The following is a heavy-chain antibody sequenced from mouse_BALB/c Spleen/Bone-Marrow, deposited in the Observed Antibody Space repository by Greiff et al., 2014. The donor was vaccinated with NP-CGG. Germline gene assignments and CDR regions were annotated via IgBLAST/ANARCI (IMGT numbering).Heavy chain of an antibody. V-gene: IGHV14-3*02. Sequence: VQLQQSGAELVKPGASVKLSCTASGFNFKDSYMHWVKQRPEQGLEWIGRIDPANGNTKYDPKFQGKDNITADTSSNTTYLQLSILTSKDADVYYYASYSYGSSYGFAYWGQGTLVTVSA. CDR3: ASYSYGSSYGFAY. J-gene: IGHJ3*01. CDR2: IDPANGNT. D-gene: IGHD1-1*01. CDR1: GFNFKDSY.